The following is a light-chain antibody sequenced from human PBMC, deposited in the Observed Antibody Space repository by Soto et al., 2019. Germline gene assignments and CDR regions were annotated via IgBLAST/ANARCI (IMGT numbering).Light chain of an antibody. CDR3: QQYNLYWT. J-gene: IGKJ1*01. V-gene: IGKV1-5*01. CDR2: DVP. Sequence: DIQMTQSPSTLSASVGDTVTVTCRASQSISSWLAWYQQKPGKAPKLLIYDVPSLESGVPSRFSGSRSGTEFTLTISGLQPDDFATYYCQQYNLYWTFGQGTKVDIK. CDR1: QSISSW.